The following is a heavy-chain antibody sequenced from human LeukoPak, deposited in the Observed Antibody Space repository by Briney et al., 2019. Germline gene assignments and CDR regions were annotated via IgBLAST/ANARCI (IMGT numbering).Heavy chain of an antibody. D-gene: IGHD3-16*01. CDR1: GGTFSSYA. V-gene: IGHV1-69*04. CDR2: IIPILGIA. CDR3: ATECRYDYVWGSYYY. J-gene: IGHJ4*02. Sequence: ASVKVSCKASGGTFSSYAISWVRQAPGQGLEWMGRIIPILGIANYAQKFQGRVTMTEDTSTDTAYMELSSLRSEDTAVYYCATECRYDYVWGSYYYWGQGTLVTVSS.